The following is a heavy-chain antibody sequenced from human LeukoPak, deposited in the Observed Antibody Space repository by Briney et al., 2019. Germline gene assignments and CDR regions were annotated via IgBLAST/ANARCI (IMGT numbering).Heavy chain of an antibody. J-gene: IGHJ1*01. Sequence: ETLSLTCTVSGGSMNYYYWSWIRQSPGKGLEWIGYIYYSGRTNYNPSLESRVTISIDTSKNQFSLRLSSVTAADTAVYYCARDFYYYDSVGHYYGFFQHWGQGTLVIVSS. CDR2: IYYSGRT. D-gene: IGHD3-22*01. CDR1: GGSMNYYY. CDR3: ARDFYYYDSVGHYYGFFQH. V-gene: IGHV4-59*01.